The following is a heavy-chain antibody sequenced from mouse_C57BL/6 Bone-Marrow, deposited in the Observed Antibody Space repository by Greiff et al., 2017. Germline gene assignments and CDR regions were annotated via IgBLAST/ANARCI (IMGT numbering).Heavy chain of an antibody. Sequence: VQLQQFGPELVKPGASVKISCKASGYTFTDYYMNWVKQSHGKSLEWIGDINPNNGGTSYNQRFKGKATLTVDKSSSTAYMELRSLTSEDSAVYYCARSSAAPLDYWGQGTTLTVSS. CDR3: ARSSAAPLDY. CDR1: GYTFTDYY. V-gene: IGHV1-26*01. CDR2: INPNNGGT. J-gene: IGHJ2*01.